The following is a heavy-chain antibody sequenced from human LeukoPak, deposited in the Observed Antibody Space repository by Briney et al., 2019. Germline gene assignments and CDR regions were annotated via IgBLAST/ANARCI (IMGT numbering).Heavy chain of an antibody. J-gene: IGHJ4*02. D-gene: IGHD1-26*01. CDR1: GYSISSGFY. V-gene: IGHV4-38-2*02. CDR3: AKGGSYDY. CDR2: IYHSGST. Sequence: SETLSLTCTVSGYSISSGFYWGWIRQPPGKGLEWIGNIYHSGSTYYNPSLKSRVTISVDTSKNQFSLKLSSVTAADTAVYYCAKGGSYDYWGQGTLVTVSS.